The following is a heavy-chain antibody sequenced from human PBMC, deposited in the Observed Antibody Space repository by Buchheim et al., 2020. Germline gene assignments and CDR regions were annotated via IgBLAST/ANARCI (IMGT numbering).Heavy chain of an antibody. V-gene: IGHV4-34*01. D-gene: IGHD3-22*01. J-gene: IGHJ4*02. CDR1: GGSFSGYY. CDR2: INHSGST. Sequence: QVQLQQWGAGLLKPSETLSLTCAVYGGSFSGYYWSWIRQPPGKGLEWIGEINHSGSTNYNPSLKSRVTISVDTSKNQFSLKLSSVTAADTAVYYCARGLRVSEDGSGYYYFDYWGQGTL. CDR3: ARGLRVSEDGSGYYYFDY.